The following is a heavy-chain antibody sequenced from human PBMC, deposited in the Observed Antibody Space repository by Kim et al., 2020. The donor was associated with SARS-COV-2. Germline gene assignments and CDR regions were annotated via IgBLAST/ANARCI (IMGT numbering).Heavy chain of an antibody. D-gene: IGHD3-3*01. Sequence: GGSLRLSCAASGFTFSSYEMNWVRQAPGKGLEWVSYISSSGSTIYYADSVKGRFTISRDNAKNSLYLQMNSLRAEDTAVYYCARGFWSGYSNYWGQGTLVTVSS. CDR1: GFTFSSYE. CDR3: ARGFWSGYSNY. V-gene: IGHV3-48*03. J-gene: IGHJ4*02. CDR2: ISSSGSTI.